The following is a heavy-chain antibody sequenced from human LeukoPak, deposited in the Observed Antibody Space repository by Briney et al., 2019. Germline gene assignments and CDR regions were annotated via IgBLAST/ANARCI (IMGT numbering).Heavy chain of an antibody. D-gene: IGHD6-19*01. CDR2: VDPEDGET. Sequence: ASVKVPCKVSGYTFTDYYMHWVQQAPGKGLEWMGLVDPEDGETIYAEKFQGRVTITADTSTDTAYMELSSLRSEDTAVYYCATGGIAVAQWDAFDIWGQGTMVTVSS. CDR1: GYTFTDYY. J-gene: IGHJ3*02. CDR3: ATGGIAVAQWDAFDI. V-gene: IGHV1-69-2*01.